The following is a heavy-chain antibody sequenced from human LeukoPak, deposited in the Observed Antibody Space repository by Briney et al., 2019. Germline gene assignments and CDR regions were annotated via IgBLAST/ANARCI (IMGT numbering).Heavy chain of an antibody. CDR1: GGSISTYY. V-gene: IGHV4-59*01. Sequence: SETLSLTCTVSGGSISTYYWSWIRQPPGKGLEWIGFIYYSGSTSYNSSLKSRVTISLDTPKNQFSLKLCSLTAADTAVYYCARSFDSRGYYFYGMDVWGQGTTVTVSS. CDR2: IYYSGST. CDR3: ARSFDSRGYYFYGMDV. D-gene: IGHD3-22*01. J-gene: IGHJ6*02.